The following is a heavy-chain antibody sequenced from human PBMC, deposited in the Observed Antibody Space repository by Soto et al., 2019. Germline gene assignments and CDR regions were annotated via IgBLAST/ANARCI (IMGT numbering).Heavy chain of an antibody. J-gene: IGHJ6*03. D-gene: IGHD3-10*01. CDR1: GYTFTSYG. CDR3: ARDRGGEDYYYYYYMDV. CDR2: ISAYNGNT. Sequence: ASVKVSCKASGYTFTSYGISWVRQAPGQGLEWMGWISAYNGNTNYAQKLQGRVTMTTDTSTSTAYMELRSLRSDDTAVYYCARDRGGEDYYYYYYMDVWGKGTTVTVSS. V-gene: IGHV1-18*01.